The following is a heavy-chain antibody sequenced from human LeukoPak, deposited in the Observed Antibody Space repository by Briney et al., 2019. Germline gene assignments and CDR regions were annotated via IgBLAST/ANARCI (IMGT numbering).Heavy chain of an antibody. CDR3: ASDYGSGSYYIL. D-gene: IGHD3-10*01. CDR1: GGSISSYY. Sequence: SETLSLTCTVSGGSISSYYWSWIRQPPGKGLEWIGYIYYGGSTNYNPSLKSRVTMSVDTSKNQFSLKLSSVTAADTAVYYCASDYGSGSYYILWGQGTLVTVSS. J-gene: IGHJ4*02. V-gene: IGHV4-59*01. CDR2: IYYGGST.